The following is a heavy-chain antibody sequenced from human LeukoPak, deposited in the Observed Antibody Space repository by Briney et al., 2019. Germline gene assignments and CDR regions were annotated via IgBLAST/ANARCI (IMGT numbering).Heavy chain of an antibody. V-gene: IGHV1-2*02. J-gene: IGHJ3*02. CDR2: INPNSGDT. CDR3: ARVRGAGPYLVRDLDAFDI. Sequence: ASVKVSCKASGYTVTGYYIHWVRQAPGQGLEWMGWINPNSGDTDSAQKFQGRVTVTRDTSISTAYMELSRLTPDDTAVYYCARVRGAGPYLVRDLDAFDIRGQGTMVTVSS. CDR1: GYTVTGYY. D-gene: IGHD3-10*01.